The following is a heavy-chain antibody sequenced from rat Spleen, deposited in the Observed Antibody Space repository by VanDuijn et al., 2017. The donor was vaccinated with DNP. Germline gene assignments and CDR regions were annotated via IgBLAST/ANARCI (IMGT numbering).Heavy chain of an antibody. Sequence: EVQLVESGGGLVQPGRSLKLSCAASGFTFSDYNMAWVRQAPTKGLEWVAAISTGGGNTYYRDSVKGRFTISRDNAQSTLYLQMESLRSEDTATYYCAREQHYHFDYWGQGVMVTVSS. CDR2: ISTGGGNT. V-gene: IGHV5-25*01. CDR1: GFTFSDYN. CDR3: AREQHYHFDY. J-gene: IGHJ2*01. D-gene: IGHD1-10*01.